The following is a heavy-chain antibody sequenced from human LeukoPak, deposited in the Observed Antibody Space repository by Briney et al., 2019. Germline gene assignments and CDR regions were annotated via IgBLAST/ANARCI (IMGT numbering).Heavy chain of an antibody. J-gene: IGHJ4*02. D-gene: IGHD2-2*01. CDR3: ANHLACGSTSCPPFDY. CDR1: GFTFSSYS. CDR2: ISDDSNYF. Sequence: GGSLRLSCAASGFTFSSYSMSWVRQAPGKGLEWVSSISDDSNYFYYADSVEGRFTISRDNAKNSLYLQMNSLRAEDTAVYYCANHLACGSTSCPPFDYWGQGTLVTVSS. V-gene: IGHV3-21*01.